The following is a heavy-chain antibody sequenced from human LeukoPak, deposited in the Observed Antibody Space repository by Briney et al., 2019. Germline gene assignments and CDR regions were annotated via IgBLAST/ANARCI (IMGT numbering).Heavy chain of an antibody. V-gene: IGHV4-59*12. D-gene: IGHD6-13*01. CDR2: IYYSGST. CDR3: AREEIAAAGLDY. CDR1: GGSISSYY. J-gene: IGHJ4*02. Sequence: SETLSLTCTVSGGSISSYYWSWIRQSPGKGLEWIGSIYYSGSTYYNPSLKSRVTISVDTSKNQFSLKLSSVTAADTAVYYCAREEIAAAGLDYWGQGTLVTVSS.